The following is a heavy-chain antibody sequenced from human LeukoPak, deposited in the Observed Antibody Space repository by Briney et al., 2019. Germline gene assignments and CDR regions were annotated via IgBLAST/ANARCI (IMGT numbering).Heavy chain of an antibody. Sequence: GGSLRLSCAASGFTLSDYYMSWIRQAPGKGLEWVSYISSSGSTIYYADSVKGRFTISRDNAKNSLYLQMNSLRAEDTAVYYCARDRIQLWSPYNWFDPWGQGTLVTVSS. J-gene: IGHJ5*02. D-gene: IGHD5-18*01. CDR3: ARDRIQLWSPYNWFDP. CDR2: ISSSGSTI. V-gene: IGHV3-11*04. CDR1: GFTLSDYY.